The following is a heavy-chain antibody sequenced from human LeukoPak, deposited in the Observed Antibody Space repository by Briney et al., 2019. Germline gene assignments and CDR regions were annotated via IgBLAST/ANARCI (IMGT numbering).Heavy chain of an antibody. J-gene: IGHJ4*02. V-gene: IGHV3-30*18. CDR1: GFTFSSYG. CDR3: AKGSSGYYWD. D-gene: IGHD3-22*01. Sequence: GSLRLSCAASGFTFSSYGMHWVRQAPGKGLEWVAVISYDGSNKYYADSVKGRFTISRDNSKNTLYLQMNSLRAEDTAVYYCAKGSSGYYWDWGQGTLVTVSS. CDR2: ISYDGSNK.